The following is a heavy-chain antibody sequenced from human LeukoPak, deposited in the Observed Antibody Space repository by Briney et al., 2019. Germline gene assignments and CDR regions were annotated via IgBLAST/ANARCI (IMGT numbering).Heavy chain of an antibody. CDR2: IIDNGDRT. CDR3: SKGITLVRGFTDFDY. J-gene: IGHJ4*02. Sequence: GGSLRLSCAASGFTFSRFAMNWVRQAPGKGLEWVATIIDNGDRTYYADSVRGRFTLSRDNSNNTLSPQMNSLRAEDTATYYCSKGITLVRGFTDFDYWGQGTLVTVSS. CDR1: GFTFSRFA. D-gene: IGHD3-10*01. V-gene: IGHV3-23*01.